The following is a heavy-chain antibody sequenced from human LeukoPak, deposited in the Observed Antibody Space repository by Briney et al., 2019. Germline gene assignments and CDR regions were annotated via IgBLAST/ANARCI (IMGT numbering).Heavy chain of an antibody. Sequence: SETLSLTCTVSGGSISSSSYYWSWIRQPPGKGLEWIGYIYYSGSTNYNPSLKSRVTISVDTSKNQFSLKLSSVTAADTAVYYCARGYGSGSYYGGYWGQGTLVTVSS. J-gene: IGHJ4*02. CDR1: GGSISSSSYY. CDR2: IYYSGST. CDR3: ARGYGSGSYYGGY. D-gene: IGHD3-10*01. V-gene: IGHV4-61*05.